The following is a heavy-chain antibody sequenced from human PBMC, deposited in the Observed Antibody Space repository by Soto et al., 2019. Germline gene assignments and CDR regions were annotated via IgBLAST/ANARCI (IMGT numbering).Heavy chain of an antibody. CDR2: IYYSGST. Sequence: PSETLSLTCAVSGGSISGINWWYWVRQPPGKGLEWIGYIYYSGSTNYNPSLKSRVTISVDTSKNQFSLKLSSVTAADTAVYYCARRYSSSFDYWGQGTLVTVSS. CDR1: GGSISGINW. V-gene: IGHV4-4*02. J-gene: IGHJ4*02. CDR3: ARRYSSSFDY. D-gene: IGHD6-13*01.